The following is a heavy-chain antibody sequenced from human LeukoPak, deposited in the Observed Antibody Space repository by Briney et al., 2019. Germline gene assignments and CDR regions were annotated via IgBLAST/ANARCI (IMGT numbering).Heavy chain of an antibody. V-gene: IGHV3-74*01. CDR2: INTDGSST. J-gene: IGHJ4*02. CDR1: GSTFSSYW. D-gene: IGHD1-26*01. Sequence: PGGSLRLSCAASGSTFSSYWMHWVRPAPGKGLVWVSHINTDGSSTSYADSVKGRFTISRDNAKNTLYLQMNSLRAEDTAVYYCARGTSGSYWDYFDYWGQGALVTVSS. CDR3: ARGTSGSYWDYFDY.